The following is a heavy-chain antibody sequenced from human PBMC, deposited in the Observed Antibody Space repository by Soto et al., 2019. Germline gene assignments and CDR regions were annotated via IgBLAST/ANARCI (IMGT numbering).Heavy chain of an antibody. CDR3: ARASPHKRNHQTVRFDA. J-gene: IGHJ5*02. Sequence: ASVKVSCKASGYTFTGYYMHWVRQAPGQGLEWMGWINPNSGGTNYAQKFQGWVTMTRDTSISTAYMELSRLRSDDTAVYYCARASPHKRNHQTVRFDAWGQGTLVTVSS. D-gene: IGHD1-1*01. V-gene: IGHV1-2*04. CDR1: GYTFTGYY. CDR2: INPNSGGT.